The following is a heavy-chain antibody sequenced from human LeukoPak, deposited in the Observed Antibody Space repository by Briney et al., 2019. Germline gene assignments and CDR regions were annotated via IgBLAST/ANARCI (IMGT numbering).Heavy chain of an antibody. Sequence: INWVRQATGQGLEWMGWMNPNSGNTGYAQKFQGRVTITRNTSISTAYMELSSLRSEDTAVYYCARGVGGSYVDYWGQGTLVTVSS. CDR3: ARGVGGSYVDY. CDR2: MNPNSGNT. D-gene: IGHD1-26*01. V-gene: IGHV1-8*03. J-gene: IGHJ4*02.